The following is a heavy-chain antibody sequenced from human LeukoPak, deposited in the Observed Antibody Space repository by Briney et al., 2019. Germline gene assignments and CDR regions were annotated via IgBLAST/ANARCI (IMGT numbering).Heavy chain of an antibody. Sequence: PGGSLRLSCASSRFTFSVYAMSCVREASGRGLEGGSAITASAGSTFYADSVKGRFTISRDNSKNTLYLQMNSLRAEDTAVYYCAKVPSSGYYDYWGQGTLVTVSS. J-gene: IGHJ4*02. CDR3: AKVPSSGYYDY. D-gene: IGHD3-22*01. V-gene: IGHV3-23*01. CDR1: RFTFSVYA. CDR2: ITASAGST.